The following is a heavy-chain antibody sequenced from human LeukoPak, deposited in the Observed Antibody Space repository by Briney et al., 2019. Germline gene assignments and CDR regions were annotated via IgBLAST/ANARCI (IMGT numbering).Heavy chain of an antibody. V-gene: IGHV3-21*01. CDR1: GFTFSTYN. D-gene: IGHD4-17*01. J-gene: IGHJ4*02. CDR2: ISGTSRSTYI. Sequence: GGSLRLSCAASGFTFSTYNMHWVRQAPGKGLEWVSSISGTSRSTYIYYADSVKGRFTISRDNAENSLYLQMNSLRAEDTAVYYCARPSINDYGDFGYWGQGTLVTVS. CDR3: ARPSINDYGDFGY.